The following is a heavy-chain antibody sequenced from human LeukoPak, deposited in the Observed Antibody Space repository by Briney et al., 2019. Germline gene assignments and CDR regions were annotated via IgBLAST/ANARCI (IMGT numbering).Heavy chain of an antibody. V-gene: IGHV3-30*02. J-gene: IGHJ5*02. CDR3: AKDLGTPTVT. CDR2: IRYDGSNK. D-gene: IGHD4-17*01. Sequence: GGSLRLSCAATGFTFSSYGMHWVRQALGKGMEWVAFIRYDGSNKYYADSVKGRFTISRDNSKNTLYLQMNSLRAEDTAVYYCAKDLGTPTVTWGQGTLVTVSS. CDR1: GFTFSSYG.